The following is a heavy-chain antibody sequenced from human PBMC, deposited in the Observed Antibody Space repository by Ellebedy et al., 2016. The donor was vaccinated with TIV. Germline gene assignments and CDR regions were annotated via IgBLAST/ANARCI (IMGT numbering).Heavy chain of an antibody. Sequence: GGSLRLSCAASGFTFSSYALSWVRQAPAKGLEWVSTIGDSGATTYYAGSVKGRFTISRDNSKNTLYLQMHSLRVEDTAVYYFARGGPTSTWYFDYWGQGALVTVSS. CDR2: IGDSGATT. J-gene: IGHJ4*02. CDR3: ARGGPTSTWYFDY. D-gene: IGHD6-13*01. CDR1: GFTFSSYA. V-gene: IGHV3-23*01.